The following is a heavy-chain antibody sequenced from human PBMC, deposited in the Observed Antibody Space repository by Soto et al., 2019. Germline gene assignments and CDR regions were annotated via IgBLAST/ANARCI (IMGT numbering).Heavy chain of an antibody. CDR1: GFTFSDYY. V-gene: IGHV3-11*01. D-gene: IGHD1-7*01. CDR2: ISSSGSTI. CDR3: ARDSELPLMYYYYGMDV. J-gene: IGHJ6*02. Sequence: PGGSLRLSCAASGFTFSDYYMSWIRQAPGKGLEWVSYISSSGSTIYYADSVKGRFTISRDNAKNSLYLQMNSLRAEDTAVYYCARDSELPLMYYYYGMDVWGQGTTVTVSS.